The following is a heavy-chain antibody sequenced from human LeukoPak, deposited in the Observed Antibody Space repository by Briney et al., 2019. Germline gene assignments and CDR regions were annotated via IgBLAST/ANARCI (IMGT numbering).Heavy chain of an antibody. Sequence: PGGSLRLSCVASGFTVSGVYMSWVRQAPGQRLDWVSVIYSDDSTYYADSVKGRFTISRDNSKNTLNLQMNSLRAEDTAVYYCASRPRDAAALDYWGQGTLVTVSS. D-gene: IGHD6-13*01. V-gene: IGHV3-53*01. CDR1: GFTVSGVY. CDR2: IYSDDST. CDR3: ASRPRDAAALDY. J-gene: IGHJ4*02.